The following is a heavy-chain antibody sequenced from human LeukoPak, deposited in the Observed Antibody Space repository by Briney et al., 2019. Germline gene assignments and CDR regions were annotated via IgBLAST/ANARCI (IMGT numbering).Heavy chain of an antibody. V-gene: IGHV1-3*01. J-gene: IGHJ4*02. CDR3: VRPYNYGSWRVDY. D-gene: IGHD3-10*01. CDR2: INAGNDDT. Sequence: ASVKVFCKASGYTFTSHAMHWVRQAPGQSLEWMGWINAGNDDTKYSQKFQGRVTITRDTSARTAYMELSSLRSEDTAVYYCVRPYNYGSWRVDYWGQGTLVTVSS. CDR1: GYTFTSHA.